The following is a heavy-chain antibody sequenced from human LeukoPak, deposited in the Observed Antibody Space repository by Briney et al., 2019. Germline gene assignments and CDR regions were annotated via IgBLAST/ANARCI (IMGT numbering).Heavy chain of an antibody. D-gene: IGHD1-26*01. V-gene: IGHV1-46*01. CDR1: GYTFTSYY. Sequence: ASVKVSCKASGYTFTSYYMHWVRQAPGQGLEWVGIINPSGGSTSYAQKFQGRVTMTRDTSTSTVYMELSSLRSEDTAVYYCARVRDTTSYYYGMDVWGQGTTVTVSS. CDR2: INPSGGST. J-gene: IGHJ6*02. CDR3: ARVRDTTSYYYGMDV.